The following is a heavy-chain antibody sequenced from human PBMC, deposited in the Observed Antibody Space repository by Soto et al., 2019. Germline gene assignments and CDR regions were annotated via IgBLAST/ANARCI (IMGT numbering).Heavy chain of an antibody. CDR3: ASFPHGHYYYYYMAV. J-gene: IGHJ6*03. Sequence: ASVKVSCKASGYTFTSYGISWVRQAPGQGLEWMGWISAYNGNTNYAQKLQGRVAMTTDTSTSTAYMELRSLRSDDTAVYYCASFPHGHYYYYYMAVLGKGTTVTVSS. V-gene: IGHV1-18*01. CDR2: ISAYNGNT. CDR1: GYTFTSYG.